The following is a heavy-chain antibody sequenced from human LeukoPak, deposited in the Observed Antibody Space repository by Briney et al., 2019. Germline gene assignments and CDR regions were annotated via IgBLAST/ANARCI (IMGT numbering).Heavy chain of an antibody. CDR2: IYYNGGA. CDR3: AGNPYSAVAGISYFDY. Sequence: PAETLSLTCTVSGGSISSGSYYWGWIRQAPGKGLEWIGSIYYNGGAYYNPSLNSRVTISVDTSKNQLSLELSSVTAADTAVYYCAGNPYSAVAGISYFDYWGQGTLVTVSS. CDR1: GGSISSGSYY. D-gene: IGHD6-19*01. V-gene: IGHV4-39*07. J-gene: IGHJ4*02.